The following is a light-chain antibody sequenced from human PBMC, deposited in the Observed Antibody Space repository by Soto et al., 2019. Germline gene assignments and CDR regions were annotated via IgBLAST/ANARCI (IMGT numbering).Light chain of an antibody. CDR2: DVS. CDR1: QSISSW. CDR3: QQYKSYSSST. J-gene: IGKJ1*01. Sequence: DIQVTQSPSTLSGSVGDRVTITCRASQSISSWLAWYQQKPGKAPILLIYDVSKLESGVPSRFSGSGSGTEFTLTIASLQPDDFATYYCQQYKSYSSSTFGQGTKVDIK. V-gene: IGKV1-5*01.